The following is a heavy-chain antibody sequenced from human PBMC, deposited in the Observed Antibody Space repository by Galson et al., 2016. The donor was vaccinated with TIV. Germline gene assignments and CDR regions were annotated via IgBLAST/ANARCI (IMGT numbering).Heavy chain of an antibody. J-gene: IGHJ4*02. D-gene: IGHD6-25*01. V-gene: IGHV1-18*01. CDR3: ARDTPSLLAAATMDY. Sequence: SGYIFNNFGVSWVRQAPGQGLEWMAWISVYNGNTNYAQSLQGRVTLTTDTSTSTAYMELRSLRSDDTAVYYCARDTPSLLAAATMDYWGQGTLVTVSS. CDR1: GYIFNNFG. CDR2: ISVYNGNT.